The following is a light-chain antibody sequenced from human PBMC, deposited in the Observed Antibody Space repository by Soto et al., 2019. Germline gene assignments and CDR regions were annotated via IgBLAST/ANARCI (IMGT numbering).Light chain of an antibody. Sequence: DIVMTQSPDSLSVSLGARATINCKSSQTVLYSSNNKTPLAWYQQRPGQPPKLLFSWASTRESGVPDRFSASGSGTDFTLSIGSLQAEDVAVYYCQQYYSTPRTFGQGTKVEIK. V-gene: IGKV4-1*01. CDR3: QQYYSTPRT. CDR1: QTVLYSSNNKTP. J-gene: IGKJ1*01. CDR2: WAS.